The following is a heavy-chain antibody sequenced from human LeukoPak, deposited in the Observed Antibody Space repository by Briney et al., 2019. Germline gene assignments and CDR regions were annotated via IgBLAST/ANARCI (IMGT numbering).Heavy chain of an antibody. CDR2: INSDGSST. CDR3: AREDGRVVRGVKD. V-gene: IGHV3-74*01. D-gene: IGHD3-10*01. J-gene: IGHJ4*02. CDR1: GFTFSSYW. Sequence: GGSLRLSCAASGFTFSSYWMHWVRQAPGKGLVWVSRINSDGSSTSYADSVKGRFTISRDNAKNTLYLQMNSLRAEDTAVYYCAREDGRVVRGVKDWGQGTLVTVSS.